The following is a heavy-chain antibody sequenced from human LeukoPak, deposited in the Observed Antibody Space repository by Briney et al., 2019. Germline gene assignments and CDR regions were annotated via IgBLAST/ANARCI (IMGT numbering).Heavy chain of an antibody. Sequence: PSETLSLTCTVSGGSISSGDYYWSWIRQPPGTGLEWIGYIYYSGSTYYNPSLKSRVTIAVDTSKNQFSLKLSSVTAADTAVYYCARGEGDSSSWFDPWGQGTLVTVSS. CDR2: IYYSGST. V-gene: IGHV4-30-4*08. D-gene: IGHD6-13*01. J-gene: IGHJ5*02. CDR1: GGSISSGDYY. CDR3: ARGEGDSSSWFDP.